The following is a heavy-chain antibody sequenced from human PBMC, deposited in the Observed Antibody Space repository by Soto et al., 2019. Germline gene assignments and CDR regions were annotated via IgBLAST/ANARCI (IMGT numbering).Heavy chain of an antibody. J-gene: IGHJ6*02. V-gene: IGHV4-39*01. CDR1: GGSISSSSYY. Sequence: SETLSLTCTVSGGSISSSSYYWGWIRQPPGKGLEWIGSIYYSGSTYYNPSLKSRVTISVDTSKNQFSLKLSSVTAADTAVYYCARHGGTVWVGESIYGMDVWGQGTTVTVSS. CDR2: IYYSGST. CDR3: ARHGGTVWVGESIYGMDV. D-gene: IGHD3-10*01.